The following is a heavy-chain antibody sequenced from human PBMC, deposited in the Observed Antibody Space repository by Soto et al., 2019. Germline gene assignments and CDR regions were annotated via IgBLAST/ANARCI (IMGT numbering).Heavy chain of an antibody. J-gene: IGHJ3*02. CDR2: ISYEGSNK. CDR1: GFTFDDYS. CDR3: ARPFIQSAWNDGFDI. V-gene: IGHV3-30-3*01. D-gene: IGHD1-1*01. Sequence: QVQLVESGGGVVQPGRSLKLSCAAFGFTFDDYSMHWVRQAPGKGLEWVALISYEGSNKYYADSVKGRFTISRDNVKNTLFLEVTSLRTEDTAVYYCARPFIQSAWNDGFDIWGEGTMVPVSS.